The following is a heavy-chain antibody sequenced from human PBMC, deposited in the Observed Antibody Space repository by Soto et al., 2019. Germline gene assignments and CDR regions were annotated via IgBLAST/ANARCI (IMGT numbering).Heavy chain of an antibody. CDR1: GFTFSSYA. Sequence: GGSLRLSCAASGFTFSSYAISWVRQAPGKGLEWVSAISGSGGSTYYADSVKGRFTISRDNSKNTLYLQMNSLRAEDTAVYYCAKDQSSLTRPYYFDYWGQGTLVTVSS. CDR2: ISGSGGST. J-gene: IGHJ4*02. V-gene: IGHV3-23*01. CDR3: AKDQSSLTRPYYFDY. D-gene: IGHD3-16*02.